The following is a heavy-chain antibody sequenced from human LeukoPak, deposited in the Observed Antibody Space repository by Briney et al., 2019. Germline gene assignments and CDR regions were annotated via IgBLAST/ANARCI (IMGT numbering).Heavy chain of an antibody. V-gene: IGHV3-74*01. CDR2: IINDASST. CDR3: ASDGGHAMVV. D-gene: IGHD3-3*01. Sequence: GGSLRLSCAASGSAFSRSWIHWVRQAPGQGLEWVSHIINDASSTTYAHSVRGRFIISRDNAKYTVSLQMNSLRAEDTAVYYCASDGGHAMVVWGQGTTVTVSS. J-gene: IGHJ6*02. CDR1: GSAFSRSW.